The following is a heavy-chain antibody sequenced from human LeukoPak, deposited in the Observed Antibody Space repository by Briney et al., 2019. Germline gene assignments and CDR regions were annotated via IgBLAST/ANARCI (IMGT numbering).Heavy chain of an antibody. Sequence: GGSLRLSCVASGFTFSNFAMSWVRQAPGKGLEWVSTIAGTGDTTFYADSVKGRFTISRDNAKNSLYLQMNSLRAEDTAVYYCARDVIVTNDAIDYWGQGTLVTVSS. CDR1: GFTFSNFA. D-gene: IGHD1-26*01. CDR3: ARDVIVTNDAIDY. CDR2: IAGTGDTT. V-gene: IGHV3-23*01. J-gene: IGHJ4*02.